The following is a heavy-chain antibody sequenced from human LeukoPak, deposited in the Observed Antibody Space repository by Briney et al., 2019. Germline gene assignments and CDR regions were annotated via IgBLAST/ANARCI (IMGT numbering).Heavy chain of an antibody. D-gene: IGHD5-18*01. Sequence: GRSLRLSCAASGFTFDDYAMHWVRQAPGKGLEWVSGISWNSGSIGYADSVKGRFTISRDNAKNSLYLQMNSLRAEVMALYYCAKGQDTGAFDIWGQGTMVTVSS. V-gene: IGHV3-9*03. CDR3: AKGQDTGAFDI. CDR1: GFTFDDYA. J-gene: IGHJ3*02. CDR2: ISWNSGSI.